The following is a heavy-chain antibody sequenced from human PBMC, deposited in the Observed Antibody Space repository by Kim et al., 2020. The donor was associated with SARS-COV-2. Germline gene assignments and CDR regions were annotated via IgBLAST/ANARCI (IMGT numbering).Heavy chain of an antibody. V-gene: IGHV3-30*18. Sequence: GGSLRLSCAASGFTFSSYGMHWVRQAPGKGLEWVAVISYDGSNKYYADSVKGRFTISRDNSKNTLYLQMNSLRAEDTAVYYCAKDRGSYSFDYWGQGTLVTVSS. D-gene: IGHD1-26*01. CDR1: GFTFSSYG. CDR3: AKDRGSYSFDY. CDR2: ISYDGSNK. J-gene: IGHJ4*02.